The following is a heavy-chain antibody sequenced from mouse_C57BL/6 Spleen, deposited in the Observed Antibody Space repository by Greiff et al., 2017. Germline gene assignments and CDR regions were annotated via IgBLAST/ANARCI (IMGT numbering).Heavy chain of an antibody. J-gene: IGHJ2*01. D-gene: IGHD2-5*01. CDR3: AKDPYYSNPDY. CDR2: IDPSDSYT. Sequence: QVQLQQPGAELVRPGTSVKLSCKASGYTFTSYWMHWVKQRPGQGLEWIGVIDPSDSYTNYTQKFKGKATLTVDTSSSTAYMQLSSLTSEDSAVYYCAKDPYYSNPDYWGQGTTLTVSS. V-gene: IGHV1-59*01. CDR1: GYTFTSYW.